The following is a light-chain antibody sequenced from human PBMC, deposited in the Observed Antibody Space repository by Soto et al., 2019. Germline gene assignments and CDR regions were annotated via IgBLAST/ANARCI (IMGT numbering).Light chain of an antibody. CDR1: SSDVGSYNL. V-gene: IGLV2-23*01. CDR3: CSYAGSSTSVV. CDR2: EGS. J-gene: IGLJ2*01. Sequence: QSALTQPASVSGSPGQSITISCTGTSSDVGSYNLVSWYQQHPGKAPKLMIYEGSKRPSGVSNRYSGPKSGNTASLTISGRQAEDEADYYCCSYAGSSTSVVFGGGTKLTVL.